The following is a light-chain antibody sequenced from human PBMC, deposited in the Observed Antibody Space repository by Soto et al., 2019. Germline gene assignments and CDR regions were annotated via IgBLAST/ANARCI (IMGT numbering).Light chain of an antibody. CDR3: LHYGGSPLT. V-gene: IGKV3-20*01. CDR1: QSVNSDY. Sequence: ERVMTQSPATLSLSTWEIATLSCRASQSVNSDYLAWFQQKPGQAPRLLIYGASTRTTGIPDRFSGSGSGTDFTLTIGRLEPGDFAVYYCLHYGGSPLTFGQGTRWRL. J-gene: IGKJ5*01. CDR2: GAS.